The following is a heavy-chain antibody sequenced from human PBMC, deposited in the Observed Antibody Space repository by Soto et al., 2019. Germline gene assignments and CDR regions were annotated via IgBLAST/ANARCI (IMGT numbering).Heavy chain of an antibody. CDR1: GFSFSSYA. CDR2: ISGSGGST. CDR3: AKGRGSSSSGTDY. D-gene: IGHD6-6*01. V-gene: IGHV3-23*01. J-gene: IGHJ4*02. Sequence: EVQLLESGGGLVQPGGSLRLSCAASGFSFSSYAMSWVRQAPGRGLEWVSFISGSGGSTYYADSARGRFTISRDNSKNTLYLQMNSLRAEYTALYYCAKGRGSSSSGTDYWGQGTLVTVSS.